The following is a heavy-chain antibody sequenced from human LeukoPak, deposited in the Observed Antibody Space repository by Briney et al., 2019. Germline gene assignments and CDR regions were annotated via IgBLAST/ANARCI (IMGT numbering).Heavy chain of an antibody. J-gene: IGHJ4*02. CDR1: GFTLSNYA. V-gene: IGHV3-23*01. Sequence: GGTLRLSCAATGFTLSNYAMSWVRQAPGKGLEWVSSISDSGGKTYYADSVKGRFAISRDNSKNTLYLQMDSLRAEDTAVYYCAKGRLVLDYWGQGTLVTVSS. CDR2: ISDSGGKT. CDR3: AKGRLVLDY. D-gene: IGHD6-6*01.